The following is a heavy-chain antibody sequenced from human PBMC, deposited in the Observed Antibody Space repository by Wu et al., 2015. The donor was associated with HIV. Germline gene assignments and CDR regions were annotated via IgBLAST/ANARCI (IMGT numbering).Heavy chain of an antibody. V-gene: IGHV1-18*01. CDR3: ARDQGVWVATIGNFKYYFDY. CDR2: ISAYNGNT. D-gene: IGHD5-12*01. Sequence: QVQLVQSGAEVKKPGASVKVSCKASGYTFTSYGISWVRQAPGQGLEWMGWISAYNGNTNYAQKLQGRVTMTTDTSTSTAYMELRSLRSDDTAVYYCARDQGVWVATIGNFKYYFDYWGQGTLVTVSS. CDR1: GYTFTSYG. J-gene: IGHJ4*02.